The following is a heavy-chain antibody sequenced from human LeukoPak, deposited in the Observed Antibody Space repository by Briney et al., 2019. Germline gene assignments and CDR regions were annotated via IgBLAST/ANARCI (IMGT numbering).Heavy chain of an antibody. J-gene: IGHJ3*02. CDR2: ISTSGSTI. Sequence: SGGSLRLSCAASGFTFSSYGMNWVRQAPGKGLGWVSYISTSGSTIYYADSVEGRFTISRDNAKNSLYLQMNSLRDEDTAVYYCAGAIVEGCSSCVRASDIWGQGTMVTVSS. V-gene: IGHV3-48*02. CDR3: AGAIVEGCSSCVRASDI. D-gene: IGHD2-2*01. CDR1: GFTFSSYG.